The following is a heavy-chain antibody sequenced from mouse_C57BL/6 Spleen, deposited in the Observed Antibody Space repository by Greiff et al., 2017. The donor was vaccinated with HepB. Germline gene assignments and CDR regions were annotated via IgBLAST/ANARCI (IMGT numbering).Heavy chain of an antibody. CDR3: ARYGDYDDYYAMDY. Sequence: QVQLQQSGAELVRPGASVKLSCKASGYTFTDYYINWVKQRPGQGLEWIARIYPGSGNTYYNEKFKGKATLTAEKSSSTAYMQLSSLTSEDSAVYFCARYGDYDDYYAMDYWGQGTSVTVSS. J-gene: IGHJ4*01. D-gene: IGHD2-4*01. CDR1: GYTFTDYY. V-gene: IGHV1-76*01. CDR2: IYPGSGNT.